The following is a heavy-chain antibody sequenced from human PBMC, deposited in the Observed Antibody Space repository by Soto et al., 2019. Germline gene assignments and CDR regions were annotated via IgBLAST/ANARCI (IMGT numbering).Heavy chain of an antibody. Sequence: LRLSCSASGFTFSNSAMYWVRQAPGKGLEYVATITSYGGTTYYADSVKGRFTISRGNSKNILYLQMSSLRPEDTAVYYCVKGEVMIFGVVTFDRWGQGTLVTVSS. D-gene: IGHD3-3*01. CDR3: VKGEVMIFGVVTFDR. CDR2: ITSYGGTT. V-gene: IGHV3-64D*06. CDR1: GFTFSNSA. J-gene: IGHJ5*02.